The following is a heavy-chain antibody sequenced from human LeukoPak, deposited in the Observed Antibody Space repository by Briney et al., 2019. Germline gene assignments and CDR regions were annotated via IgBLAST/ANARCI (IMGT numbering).Heavy chain of an antibody. J-gene: IGHJ4*02. CDR3: ARDLMIRGQTGY. Sequence: GGSLRPSCAASGFTVSSNYMSWVRQAPGKGLVWVSRINTDGSSTTYADSVKGRFTISRDNAKNTLYLQMNSLRAEDTAVYYCARDLMIRGQTGYWGQGTLVTVSS. V-gene: IGHV3-74*01. D-gene: IGHD3-10*01. CDR1: GFTVSSNY. CDR2: INTDGSST.